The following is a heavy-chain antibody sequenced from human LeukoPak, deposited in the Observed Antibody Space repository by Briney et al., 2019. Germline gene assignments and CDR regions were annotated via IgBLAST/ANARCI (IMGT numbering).Heavy chain of an antibody. D-gene: IGHD3-10*01. J-gene: IGHJ5*02. V-gene: IGHV4-59*01. CDR2: IYYSGST. Sequence: SETLPLTCTVCGGSISSYYWSWIRQPPGKGLEWIGYIYYSGSTNYNPSLKSRVTISVDTSKNQFSLKLSSVTAADTAVYYCARDLLWFGESRAFDPWGQGTLVTVSS. CDR3: ARDLLWFGESRAFDP. CDR1: GGSISSYY.